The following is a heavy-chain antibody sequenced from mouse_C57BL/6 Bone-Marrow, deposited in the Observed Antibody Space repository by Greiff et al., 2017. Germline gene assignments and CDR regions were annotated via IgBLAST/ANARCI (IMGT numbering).Heavy chain of an antibody. J-gene: IGHJ3*01. Sequence: VQLQQSGAELAKPGASVKLSCTASGYTFTSYWMHWVKQRPGQGLEWIGYINPSSGYTKYNQTFKDKSTLTADTSTNTAYLQLSSMTYEDAAVYCCARANYSNFLDFWGRGTRVTVSA. CDR2: INPSSGYT. V-gene: IGHV1-7*01. D-gene: IGHD2-5*01. CDR3: ARANYSNFLDF. CDR1: GYTFTSYW.